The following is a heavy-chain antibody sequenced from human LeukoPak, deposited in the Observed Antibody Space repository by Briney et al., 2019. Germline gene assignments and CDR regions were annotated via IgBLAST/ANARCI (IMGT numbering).Heavy chain of an antibody. J-gene: IGHJ4*02. CDR2: INPSGGST. D-gene: IGHD3-22*01. CDR1: GYTFTGYY. V-gene: IGHV1-46*01. CDR3: ARGSPPRRNYDSRGYYSYYFDY. Sequence: GASVKVSCKASGYTFTGYYMHWVRQAPGQGLEWMGWINPSGGSTSYAQKFQGRVTMTRDMSTSTVYMELSGLRSEDTAVYYCARGSPPRRNYDSRGYYSYYFDYWGQGTLATVSS.